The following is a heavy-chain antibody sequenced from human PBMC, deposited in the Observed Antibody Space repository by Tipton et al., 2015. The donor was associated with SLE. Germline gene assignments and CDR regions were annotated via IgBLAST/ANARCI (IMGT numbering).Heavy chain of an antibody. CDR1: GDSISNYY. J-gene: IGHJ6*02. Sequence: TLSLTCSVSGDSISNYYWSWIRQPPGKGLEWIGYIYNSGTTNYNPSLKSRVTISVDTSKNQFSLKLSSVTAADTAVYYCARVAEYDILTGYPPSYYYYGMDVWGQGTTVTVSS. D-gene: IGHD3-9*01. V-gene: IGHV4-59*01. CDR3: ARVAEYDILTGYPPSYYYYGMDV. CDR2: IYNSGTT.